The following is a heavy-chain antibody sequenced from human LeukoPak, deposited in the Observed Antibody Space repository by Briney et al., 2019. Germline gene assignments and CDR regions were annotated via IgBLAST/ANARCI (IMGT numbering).Heavy chain of an antibody. CDR1: GGSISSSSYY. V-gene: IGHV4-39*07. Sequence: NPSETLSLTCTVSGGSISSSSYYWGWIRQPPGKGLEWIGSIYYSGSTYYNPSLKSRVTISVDTSKNQFSLKLSSVTAADTAVYYCARDLYDSSGYYRGIIDYWGQGTLVTVSS. CDR2: IYYSGST. CDR3: ARDLYDSSGYYRGIIDY. D-gene: IGHD3-22*01. J-gene: IGHJ4*02.